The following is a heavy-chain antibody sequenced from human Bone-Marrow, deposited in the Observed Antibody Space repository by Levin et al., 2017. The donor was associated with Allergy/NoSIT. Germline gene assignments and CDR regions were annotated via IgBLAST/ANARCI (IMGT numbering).Heavy chain of an antibody. CDR3: ARVGAVAGTPGAFDI. J-gene: IGHJ3*02. V-gene: IGHV1-69*06. CDR1: GGTFSSYA. D-gene: IGHD6-19*01. Sequence: KISCKPSGGTFSSYAISWVRQAPGQGLDWMGGIIPIFATANYAQKFQGRVTITADKSSSTAYMELSSLRSEDTAVYYCARVGAVAGTPGAFDIWGQGTMVTVSS. CDR2: IIPIFATA.